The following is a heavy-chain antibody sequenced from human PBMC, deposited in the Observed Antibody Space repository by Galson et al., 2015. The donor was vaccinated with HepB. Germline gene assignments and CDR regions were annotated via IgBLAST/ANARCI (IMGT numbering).Heavy chain of an antibody. D-gene: IGHD3-3*01. J-gene: IGHJ6*02. Sequence: SVKVSCKASGYTFTSYDINWVRQATGQGLEWMGWMNPNSGNTGYAQKFQGRVTMTRNTSISTAYMELSSLRSEDTAVYYCARGRWVYDFWSGYLQDVWGQGTTVTVSS. CDR2: MNPNSGNT. CDR3: ARGRWVYDFWSGYLQDV. V-gene: IGHV1-8*01. CDR1: GYTFTSYD.